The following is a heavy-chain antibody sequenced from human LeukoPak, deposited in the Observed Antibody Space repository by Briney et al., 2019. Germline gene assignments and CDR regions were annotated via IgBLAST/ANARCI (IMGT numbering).Heavy chain of an antibody. D-gene: IGHD3-22*01. CDR3: ASWGDSSGYYYGFYY. Sequence: SETLSLTCTVSGGSISSSSYYWGWIRQPPGKGMEWIGSIYYSGSTNYNPSLKGRVTISVDTSKNQFSLKLSSVTAADTAVYYCASWGDSSGYYYGFYYWGQGTLVTVSS. CDR2: IYYSGST. V-gene: IGHV4-39*07. J-gene: IGHJ4*02. CDR1: GGSISSSSYY.